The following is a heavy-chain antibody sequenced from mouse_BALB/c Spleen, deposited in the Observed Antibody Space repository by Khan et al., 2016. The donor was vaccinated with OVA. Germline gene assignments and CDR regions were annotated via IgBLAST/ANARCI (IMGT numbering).Heavy chain of an antibody. CDR3: ARGNWQSYYFDY. CDR1: GYRITSYL. D-gene: IGHD4-1*01. J-gene: IGHJ2*01. Sequence: DVKLQESGPELVKPGTSVKMSCKASGYRITSYLIHWVKQKPGQGLEWIGYINPYNGATEYNEKFKGKATLTSDKSSNTAYMELSSLTSEDSAVYYCARGNWQSYYFDYWGQGTTLTVSS. V-gene: IGHV1S136*01. CDR2: INPYNGAT.